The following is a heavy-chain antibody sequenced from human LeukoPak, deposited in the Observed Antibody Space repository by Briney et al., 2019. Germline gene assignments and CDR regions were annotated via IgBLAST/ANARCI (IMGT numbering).Heavy chain of an antibody. Sequence: GGSLRLSCAASAFSVSNHYMAWVRQAPGRRLEWVSFIWADGTTFYTDSVRGRFTVSRDQFKNTLYLQMSSLRPDDTALYYCARDGAGIETWVELDPWGQGTQVTVSA. V-gene: IGHV3-66*02. CDR1: AFSVSNHY. CDR3: ARDGAGIETWVELDP. J-gene: IGHJ5*02. D-gene: IGHD5-24*01. CDR2: IWADGTT.